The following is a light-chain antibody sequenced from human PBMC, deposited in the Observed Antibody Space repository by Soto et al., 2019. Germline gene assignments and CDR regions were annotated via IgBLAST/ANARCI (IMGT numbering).Light chain of an antibody. CDR1: QTVGTD. Sequence: DIQMTQSPASLSTSVGDRVTITCRASQTVGTDLLWYQQKPWKAPKVLILGASSLQSGVPSRISGSGSGTDFALTVSSLQPDDFAHYYCQQVYSVPYTFGQGTSLDIK. CDR2: GAS. V-gene: IGKV1-39*01. CDR3: QQVYSVPYT. J-gene: IGKJ2*01.